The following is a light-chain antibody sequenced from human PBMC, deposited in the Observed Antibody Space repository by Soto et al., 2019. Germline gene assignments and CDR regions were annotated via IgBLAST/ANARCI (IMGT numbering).Light chain of an antibody. CDR1: QGISSY. Sequence: IELTQSPSFLSASVGDIVTITCRASQGISSYLAWYQQKPGKAPKLLIYAASTLQSGVPSRFSGSGSGTEFTLAISSLQPEDFASYYCQQLNSYPLTFCGGTKVDI. CDR3: QQLNSYPLT. V-gene: IGKV1-9*01. J-gene: IGKJ4*01. CDR2: AAS.